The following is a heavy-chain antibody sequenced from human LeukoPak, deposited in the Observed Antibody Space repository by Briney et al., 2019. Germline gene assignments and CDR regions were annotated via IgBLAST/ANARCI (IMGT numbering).Heavy chain of an antibody. Sequence: GGSLRLSCAASGFTFRSYAMNWVRQAPGKGLEWVSAISGSGSATYYADSVKGRFTISRDNSKNTLYLQMNSLRAEDTAVYYCAKGGCTSGYCGFDYWGQGTLVTVSS. V-gene: IGHV3-23*01. J-gene: IGHJ4*02. CDR2: ISGSGSAT. D-gene: IGHD3-22*01. CDR1: GFTFRSYA. CDR3: AKGGCTSGYCGFDY.